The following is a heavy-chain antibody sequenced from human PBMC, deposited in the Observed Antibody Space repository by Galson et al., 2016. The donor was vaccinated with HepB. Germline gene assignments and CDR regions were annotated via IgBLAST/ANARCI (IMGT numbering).Heavy chain of an antibody. CDR3: AKGSTPVTWGNWFDY. J-gene: IGHJ5*01. V-gene: IGHV3-23*01. CDR1: GFTFVDYA. Sequence: SLRLSCAASGFTFVDYAMAWVRQAPGKGLEWVATLSATTGQAYYADSAQGRFTVSRDNSNSSLFLQMNSLRVDDTAIYYCAKGSTPVTWGNWFDYWGQGNLVTVSS. CDR2: LSATTGQA. D-gene: IGHD7-27*01.